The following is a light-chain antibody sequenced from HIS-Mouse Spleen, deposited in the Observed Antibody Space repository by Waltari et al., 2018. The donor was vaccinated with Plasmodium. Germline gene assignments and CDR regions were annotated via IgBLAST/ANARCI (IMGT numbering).Light chain of an antibody. CDR1: SSDVGGYHY. Sequence: QSARTQPRPVAGSPRPSVTISCTGTSSDVGGYHYVSWYQPHPGKAPKLMISDVSKRPSGVPDRFSGSKSGNTASLTISGLQAEDEADYYCCSYAGSYTWVFGGGTKLTVL. V-gene: IGLV2-11*01. CDR3: CSYAGSYTWV. CDR2: DVS. J-gene: IGLJ3*02.